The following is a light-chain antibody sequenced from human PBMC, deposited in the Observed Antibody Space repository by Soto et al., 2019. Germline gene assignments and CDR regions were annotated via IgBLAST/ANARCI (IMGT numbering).Light chain of an antibody. Sequence: DIQMTQSPSSLSASVGDRVTITCQASHDITSYLHWYQHKPGKAPKLLIYDASSLEAGVPSRFSGSGSGTDFTFTISSLQPEDVATYYCQKCDYLPIFGPGTTVDFK. V-gene: IGKV1-33*01. CDR2: DAS. CDR1: HDITSY. J-gene: IGKJ3*01. CDR3: QKCDYLPI.